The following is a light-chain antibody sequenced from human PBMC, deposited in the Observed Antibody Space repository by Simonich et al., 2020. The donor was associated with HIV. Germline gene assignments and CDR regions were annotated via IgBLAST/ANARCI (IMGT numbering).Light chain of an antibody. V-gene: IGKV1-5*03. CDR2: KAS. CDR3: QQYNSDST. CDR1: QSLRNW. Sequence: DIQMTQSPSTLSASVGDRVTITCRASQSLRNWLAWYQQKPGKAPKLLIYKASSLASGVPSRFSGSGSGTEFTLTISSLQPDDFATYYCQQYNSDSTFGQGTKVEIK. J-gene: IGKJ1*01.